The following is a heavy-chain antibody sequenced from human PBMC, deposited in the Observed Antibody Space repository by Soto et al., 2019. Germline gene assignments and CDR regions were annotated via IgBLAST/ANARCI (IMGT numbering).Heavy chain of an antibody. CDR3: AKDRYSTGWYYFDY. CDR1: GFTVSSYG. V-gene: IGHV3-23*01. D-gene: IGHD6-19*01. J-gene: IGHJ4*02. CDR2: ISGSGGST. Sequence: GGSLRLSCAASGFTVSSYGISWVRQAPGKGLECVSAISGSGGSTYYADSVKGRFTIPRDISKNTLYLQMDSLRAEDTALYYCAKDRYSTGWYYFDYWGQGALVTVSS.